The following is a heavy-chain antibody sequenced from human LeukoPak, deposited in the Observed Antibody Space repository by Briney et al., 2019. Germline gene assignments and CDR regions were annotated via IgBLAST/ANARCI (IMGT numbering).Heavy chain of an antibody. J-gene: IGHJ4*02. V-gene: IGHV3-30*03. D-gene: IGHD6-13*01. CDR2: ISYDGSNK. CDR3: AYIAAAGTLY. CDR1: GFTFSSYG. Sequence: PGRSLRLSCAASGFTFSSYGMHWVRQAPGKGLEGVAVISYDGSNKYYADSVKGRFTISRDNSKNTLYLQMNSLRAEDTAVYYCAYIAAAGTLYWGQGTLVTVSS.